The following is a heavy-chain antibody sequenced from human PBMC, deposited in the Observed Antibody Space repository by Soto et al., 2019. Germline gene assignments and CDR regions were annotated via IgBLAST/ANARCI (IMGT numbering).Heavy chain of an antibody. D-gene: IGHD6-13*01. CDR1: GYIFTNYY. V-gene: IGHV1-46*01. Sequence: QVQLVQSGAEVMKPGASVKVPCRASGYIFTNYYIHWVRQAPGQGLEWMGVINPKSVSANDAQKFQGRLTLSGDPSTTTAYMELSSLTSDDTAVYYCARAAAAGNGRRVDLWGQGTTVTVSS. J-gene: IGHJ6*02. CDR3: ARAAAAGNGRRVDL. CDR2: INPKSVSA.